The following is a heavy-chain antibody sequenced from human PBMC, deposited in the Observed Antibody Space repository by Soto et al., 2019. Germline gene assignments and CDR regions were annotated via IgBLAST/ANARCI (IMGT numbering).Heavy chain of an antibody. Sequence: DVKLLESGGGLVQPEGSLRLSCAASGFTFSSYAMGWVRQGPGKGLEWVAVVSIGGSTHYADSVRGRFTISRDNSKNTLSLQINSLTAEDTAVYFCAKSRGAGGHFDYWGQGALVTVSS. D-gene: IGHD2-15*01. CDR1: GFTFSSYA. CDR2: VSIGGST. V-gene: IGHV3-23*01. CDR3: AKSRGAGGHFDY. J-gene: IGHJ4*02.